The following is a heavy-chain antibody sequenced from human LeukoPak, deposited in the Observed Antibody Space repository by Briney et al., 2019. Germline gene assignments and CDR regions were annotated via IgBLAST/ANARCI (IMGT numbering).Heavy chain of an antibody. CDR2: IYYSGST. V-gene: IGHV4-39*01. CDR1: GGSISSSSYY. D-gene: IGHD6-13*01. CDR3: AVIAAASRIDY. J-gene: IGHJ4*02. Sequence: SETLSLTCTVSGGSISSSSYYWGWIRQPPGKGLEWIGSIYYSGSTYYNPSLKSRVTISVDTSKNQFSLKLSSVTAADTAVYYRAVIAAASRIDYWGQGTLVTVSS.